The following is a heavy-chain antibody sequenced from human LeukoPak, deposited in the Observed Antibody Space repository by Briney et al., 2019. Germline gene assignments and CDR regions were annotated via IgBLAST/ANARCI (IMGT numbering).Heavy chain of an antibody. CDR3: AREPAFGDLDY. D-gene: IGHD4-17*01. J-gene: IGHJ4*02. CDR2: ITTDGGRA. V-gene: IGHV3-64*01. Sequence: PGGSLRLSCVAYGFTISSFWMHWVRQAPGKGLEYVSAITTDGGRAFYVNSVEGRFTVSRDNSKNTLYLQMGGLRTADTAVYYCAREPAFGDLDYWGQGTLVTVSS. CDR1: GFTISSFW.